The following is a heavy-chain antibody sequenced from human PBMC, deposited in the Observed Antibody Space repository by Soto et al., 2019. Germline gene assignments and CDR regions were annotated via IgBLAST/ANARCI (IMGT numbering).Heavy chain of an antibody. D-gene: IGHD3-22*01. J-gene: IGHJ4*02. CDR2: IYYSGST. V-gene: IGHV4-59*01. CDR1: GGSISSNY. Sequence: SETLSLTCTVSGGSISSNYWSWIRHPPGKGLEWIGYIYYSGSTNNNTSLKSRVTITVDTTKKQFSLKLSSLTAADTAVYSCARYLDSSGYTFDYWGQGTLVTVSS. CDR3: ARYLDSSGYTFDY.